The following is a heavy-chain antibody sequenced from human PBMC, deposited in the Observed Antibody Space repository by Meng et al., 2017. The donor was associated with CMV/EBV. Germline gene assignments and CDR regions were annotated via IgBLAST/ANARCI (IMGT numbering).Heavy chain of an antibody. CDR2: IIPIFGTA. CDR3: ARGGGTIFGVVTNNWFDP. V-gene: IGHV1-69*05. Sequence: TFSRYAISWVRQAPGQGLEWMGGIIPIFGTANYAQKFQGRVTITTDESTSTAYTELSSLRSEDTAVYYCARGGGTIFGVVTNNWFDPWGQGTLVTVSS. D-gene: IGHD3-3*01. J-gene: IGHJ5*02. CDR1: TFSRYA.